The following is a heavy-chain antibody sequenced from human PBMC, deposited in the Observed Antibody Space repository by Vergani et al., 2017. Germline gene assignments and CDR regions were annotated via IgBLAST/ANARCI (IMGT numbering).Heavy chain of an antibody. CDR1: GYTFTSYD. J-gene: IGHJ3*02. CDR2: MNPNSGNT. CDR3: ARDGPVRVDAFDI. Sequence: QVQLVQSGSELKKPGASVKVSCKASGYTFTSYDINWVRQATGQGLEWMGWMNPNSGNTGYAQKFQGRVTMTRDTSISTAYMELSRLRSDDTAVYYCARDGPVRVDAFDIWGQGTMVTVSS. D-gene: IGHD2-8*01. V-gene: IGHV1-8*01.